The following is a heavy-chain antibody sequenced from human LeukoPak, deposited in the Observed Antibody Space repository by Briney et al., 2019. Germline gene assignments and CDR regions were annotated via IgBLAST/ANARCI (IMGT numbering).Heavy chain of an antibody. Sequence: ASVKVSCKASGYTFTGYYLHWVRQAPGQGLEWMGWINPNSGGTNYAQKFQGRVTMTSDTSITTAYMELTSLRSDDTAVYYCAKDSPVDSSVLWFGGPGTLVTVSS. CDR1: GYTFTGYY. D-gene: IGHD3-10*01. CDR2: INPNSGGT. J-gene: IGHJ4*02. V-gene: IGHV1-2*02. CDR3: AKDSPVDSSVLWF.